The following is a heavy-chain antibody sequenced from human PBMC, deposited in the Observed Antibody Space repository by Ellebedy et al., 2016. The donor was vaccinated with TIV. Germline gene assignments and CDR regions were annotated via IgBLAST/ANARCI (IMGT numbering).Heavy chain of an antibody. CDR3: AKDQSTWGGGGMDA. Sequence: GGSLRLXXTASGFTVGLYGMHWVRQAPGKAPERLAVIGPDGTYKNYAASVKGRFIISRDNAQNSLYLQMNSLRPEDTAFYFCAKDQSTWGGGGMDAWGQGTTVTVSS. CDR1: GFTVGLYG. J-gene: IGHJ6*02. V-gene: IGHV3-30*02. CDR2: IGPDGTYK. D-gene: IGHD3-16*01.